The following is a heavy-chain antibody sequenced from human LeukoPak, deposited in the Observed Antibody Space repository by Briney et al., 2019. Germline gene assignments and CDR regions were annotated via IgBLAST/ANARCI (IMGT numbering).Heavy chain of an antibody. V-gene: IGHV4-59*08. Sequence: SETLSLTCTVSGGSISSYYWSWIRQPPGKGLEWIGYIYYSGSTNYNPSLKSRVTMSVDMSKNQFSLKLSSVTAADTAVYYCARHKVGSGWAYFDYWGQGTLVTVSS. CDR2: IYYSGST. CDR1: GGSISSYY. D-gene: IGHD6-19*01. CDR3: ARHKVGSGWAYFDY. J-gene: IGHJ4*02.